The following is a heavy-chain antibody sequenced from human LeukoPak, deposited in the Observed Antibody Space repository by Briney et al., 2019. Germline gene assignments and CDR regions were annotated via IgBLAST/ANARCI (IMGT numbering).Heavy chain of an antibody. CDR1: GYSISSGYY. CDR3: ARLMDDFWSGYFTTFDP. J-gene: IGHJ5*02. V-gene: IGHV4-38-2*01. CDR2: IYHSGST. D-gene: IGHD3-3*01. Sequence: SETLSLTCAVSGYSISSGYYWGWIRQPPGKGLEWIGSIYHSGSTYYNPSLKSRVTMSVDTSKNQFSLKLSSVTAADTAVYYCARLMDDFWSGYFTTFDPWGQGTLVTISS.